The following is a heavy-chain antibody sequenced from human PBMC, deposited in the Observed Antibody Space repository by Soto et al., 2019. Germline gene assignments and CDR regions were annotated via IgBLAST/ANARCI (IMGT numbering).Heavy chain of an antibody. CDR2: ISGSGGST. CDR1: GFTFSSYA. J-gene: IGHJ3*02. V-gene: IGHV3-23*01. D-gene: IGHD2-2*01. Sequence: PGWSLRLSCAASGFTFSSYAMSWVRQAPGKGLEWVSAISGSGGSTYYADSVRGRFTISRDNSKNTLYLQMNSLRAEDTAVYYCAKTWGYCSSTSCGDAFDIWGQGTMVTGSS. CDR3: AKTWGYCSSTSCGDAFDI.